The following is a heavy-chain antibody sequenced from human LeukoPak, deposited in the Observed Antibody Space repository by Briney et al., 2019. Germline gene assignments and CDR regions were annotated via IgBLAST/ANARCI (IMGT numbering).Heavy chain of an antibody. Sequence: GESLKISCKGSGYSFTSYWIGWARQMPGKGLEWMGIIYPGDSDTRYSPSFQGQVTISADKSISTAYLQWSSLKASDTAMYYCARLGGRITIEYYYMDVWGKGTTVTVPS. CDR3: ARLGGRITIEYYYMDV. CDR1: GYSFTSYW. D-gene: IGHD3-3*01. J-gene: IGHJ6*03. CDR2: IYPGDSDT. V-gene: IGHV5-51*01.